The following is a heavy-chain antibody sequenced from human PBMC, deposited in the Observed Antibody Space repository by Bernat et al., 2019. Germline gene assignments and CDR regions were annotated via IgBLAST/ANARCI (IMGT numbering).Heavy chain of an antibody. Sequence: EVQLLESGGGLVQPGGSLRLSCAASGFTFDSYGMSWVRQAPGKGPEWVSGISASGGTTYYADSVKGRFTISRDNAKNSLYLQMNSLRAEDTAVYYCARDLAPLIGTLVRDWYFDLWGRGTLVTVSS. CDR3: ARDLAPLIGTLVRDWYFDL. CDR2: ISASGGTT. V-gene: IGHV3-23*01. J-gene: IGHJ2*01. D-gene: IGHD2-21*01. CDR1: GFTFDSYG.